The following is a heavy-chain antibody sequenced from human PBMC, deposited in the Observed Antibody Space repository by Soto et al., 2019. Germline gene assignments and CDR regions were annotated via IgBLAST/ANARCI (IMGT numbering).Heavy chain of an antibody. CDR3: ARVPDR. D-gene: IGHD2-2*01. CDR1: GGLLSGYY. CDR2: IYYSGST. J-gene: IGHJ5*02. V-gene: IGHV4-59*12. Sequence: SETLSLTYTVSGGLLSGYYWSWVRQQAGKGLECIGYIYYSGSTYSNPSLKSRVTISVDRSKNQFSLKLISVTAADTAVYYCARVPDRWGQGTLVTVSS.